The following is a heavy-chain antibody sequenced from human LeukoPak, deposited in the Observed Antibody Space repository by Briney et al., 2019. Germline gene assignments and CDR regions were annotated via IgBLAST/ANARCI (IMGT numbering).Heavy chain of an antibody. V-gene: IGHV3-7*01. Sequence: GSLRLSCAASGFTFSSYWMSWVRQAPGKGLEWVANIKQDGSEKYYVDSVKGRFTISRDNAKNSLYLQMNSLRAEDTAAYYCASLFAAAGSHFDYWGQGTLVTVSS. D-gene: IGHD6-13*01. J-gene: IGHJ4*02. CDR3: ASLFAAAGSHFDY. CDR1: GFTFSSYW. CDR2: IKQDGSEK.